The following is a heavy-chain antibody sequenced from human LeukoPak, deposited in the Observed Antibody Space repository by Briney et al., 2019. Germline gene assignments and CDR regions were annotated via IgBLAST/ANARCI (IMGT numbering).Heavy chain of an antibody. Sequence: SETLSLTCTVSGGSISSYYWSWIRQPPGKGLEWIGYIYYSGSTNYNPSLKSRVTISVDTSKNQFSLKLSPVTAADAAVYYCARLGSSSWYVFDYWGQGTLVTVSS. D-gene: IGHD6-13*01. V-gene: IGHV4-59*01. CDR3: ARLGSSSWYVFDY. CDR1: GGSISSYY. CDR2: IYYSGST. J-gene: IGHJ4*02.